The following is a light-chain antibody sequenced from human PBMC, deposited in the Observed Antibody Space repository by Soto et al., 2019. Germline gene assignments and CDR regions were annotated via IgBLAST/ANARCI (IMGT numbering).Light chain of an antibody. CDR3: QLYGSSLVT. J-gene: IGKJ2*01. CDR1: SQVSSTY. V-gene: IGKV3-20*01. Sequence: EIVMTQSPATLSVSPGERAALSCRGRSQVSSTYLAWYQHKPGQVPRLLIHGASSRDTGIPDRFSGSGSGTDFTLTISRLEPEDFAVYYCQLYGSSLVTFGQGTKVDIK. CDR2: GAS.